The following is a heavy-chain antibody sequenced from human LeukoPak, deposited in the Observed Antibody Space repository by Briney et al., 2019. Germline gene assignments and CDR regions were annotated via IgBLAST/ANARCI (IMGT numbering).Heavy chain of an antibody. CDR3: AKGGSGNFPFDY. Sequence: PGGFLRLSCAASRFTFSSSAMSWVRQAPGKGLEWVSGITYSGGSTYYADSVKGRFTISRDNSKNTLYLQMNSLRAEDTAGYYCAKGGSGNFPFDYWGQGTLVTVSS. D-gene: IGHD1-26*01. CDR1: RFTFSSSA. J-gene: IGHJ4*02. CDR2: ITYSGGST. V-gene: IGHV3-23*01.